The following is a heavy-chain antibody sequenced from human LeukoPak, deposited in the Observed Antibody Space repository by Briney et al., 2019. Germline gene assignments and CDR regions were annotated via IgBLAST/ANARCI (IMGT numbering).Heavy chain of an antibody. Sequence: GGSLRLSCAVSGFTFSRFGMHWVRQAPGKGLEWVAGIWYDGSNKYYPDSVKGRFTISRDNFKNALSLQMNSLRDEDTAVYYCASGFSSSPYFDYWGQGTLVTVSS. V-gene: IGHV3-33*01. J-gene: IGHJ4*02. CDR2: IWYDGSNK. CDR3: ASGFSSSPYFDY. D-gene: IGHD6-6*01. CDR1: GFTFSRFG.